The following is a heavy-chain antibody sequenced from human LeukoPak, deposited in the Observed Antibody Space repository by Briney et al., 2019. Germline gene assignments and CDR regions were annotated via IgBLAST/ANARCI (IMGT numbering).Heavy chain of an antibody. J-gene: IGHJ6*03. CDR3: ARAANYDFWSGYFYHHYHYMDV. D-gene: IGHD3-3*01. V-gene: IGHV3-7*01. CDR1: GFTFSSYW. CDR2: IKQDENEK. Sequence: GGSLRLSCAASGFTFSSYWMSWVRQAPGKGLEWVANIKQDENEKNYVDSVKGRFTISRDNAKNSLYLQMNSLRVEDTAVYYCARAANYDFWSGYFYHHYHYMDVWGKGTTVTVSS.